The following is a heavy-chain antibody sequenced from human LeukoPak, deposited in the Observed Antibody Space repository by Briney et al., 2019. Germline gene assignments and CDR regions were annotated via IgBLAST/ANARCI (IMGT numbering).Heavy chain of an antibody. CDR1: GGSISSSNW. V-gene: IGHV4-4*02. J-gene: IGHJ4*02. CDR3: AGVVVVAGTVDY. D-gene: IGHD2-15*01. Sequence: SGTLSLTCAVSGGSISSSNWWSWVRQPPGKGLEWIGEIYHSGSTNYNPSLKSRVTISVDKSKKQFSLKLSSVTPADTAVYYCAGVVVVAGTVDYWGQGTLVTVSS. CDR2: IYHSGST.